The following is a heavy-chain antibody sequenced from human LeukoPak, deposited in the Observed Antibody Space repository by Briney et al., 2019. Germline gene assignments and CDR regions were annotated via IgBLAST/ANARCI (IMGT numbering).Heavy chain of an antibody. J-gene: IGHJ3*02. CDR2: ISYDGSNK. CDR1: GFTFSSYA. CDR3: ARGMDAFDI. V-gene: IGHV3-30-3*01. Sequence: GRSLRFSCAASGFTFSSYAMHWVRQAPGKGLEWVAVISYDGSNKYYADSVKGRFTISRDNSKNTLYLQMNSLRAEDTAVYYCARGMDAFDIWGQGTMVTVSS.